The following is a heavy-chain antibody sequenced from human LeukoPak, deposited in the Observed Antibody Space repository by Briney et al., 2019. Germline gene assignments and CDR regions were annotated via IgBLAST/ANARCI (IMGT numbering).Heavy chain of an antibody. CDR2: INPNSSGT. CDR1: GYTFTGYY. D-gene: IGHD3-10*01. CDR3: ARDYYGSGRWFDP. J-gene: IGHJ5*02. V-gene: IGHV1-2*02. Sequence: ASVKVSCKASGYTFTGYYMHWVRQAPGQGREWMGWINPNSSGTNYAQKFQGRVTMSRDTSISTAYMELSRLRSDDTAVYYCARDYYGSGRWFDPWGQGTLVIVSS.